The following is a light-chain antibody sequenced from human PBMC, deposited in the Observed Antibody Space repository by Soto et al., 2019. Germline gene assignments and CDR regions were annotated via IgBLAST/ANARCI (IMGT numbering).Light chain of an antibody. V-gene: IGKV3-15*01. Sequence: EIVMTQSPATLSVSPGERATLSCRASQSVSSNLAWYQQKPGQPPRLLIYGASTRATGIPARFSGSGSGTEFTLTISSLQSADVAVYYCQQYNNWSPRTFGQGTKVEIK. CDR3: QQYNNWSPRT. CDR1: QSVSSN. CDR2: GAS. J-gene: IGKJ1*01.